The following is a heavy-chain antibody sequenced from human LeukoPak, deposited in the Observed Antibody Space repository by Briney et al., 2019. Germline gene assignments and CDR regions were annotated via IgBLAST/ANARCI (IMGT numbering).Heavy chain of an antibody. Sequence: SVKVSCKASGYTFTYRHLHWVRQAPGQALEWMGWITPFNGNTNYAQKFQDRVIITRDRSMSTAYMEMSRLRSDDTAVYYCARDRLVPPGPHCSGGSCYSNWFDPWGQGTLVTVSS. CDR1: GYTFTYRH. D-gene: IGHD2-15*01. J-gene: IGHJ5*02. V-gene: IGHV1-45*02. CDR2: ITPFNGNT. CDR3: ARDRLVPPGPHCSGGSCYSNWFDP.